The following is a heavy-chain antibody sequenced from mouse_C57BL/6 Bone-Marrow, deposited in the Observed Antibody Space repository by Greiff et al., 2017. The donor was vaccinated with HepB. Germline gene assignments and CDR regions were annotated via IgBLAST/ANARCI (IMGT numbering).Heavy chain of an antibody. J-gene: IGHJ1*03. CDR1: GYTFTSYW. CDR3: AREGLITFDV. Sequence: VQLQQPGAELVMPGASVKLSCKASGYTFTSYWMHWVKQRPGQGLEWIGEIDPSDSYTNYNQKFNGKSTLTVDKSSSTAYMQLSSLTSEDSAVYYCAREGLITFDVWGTGTTVTVSS. V-gene: IGHV1-69*01. D-gene: IGHD1-1*01. CDR2: IDPSDSYT.